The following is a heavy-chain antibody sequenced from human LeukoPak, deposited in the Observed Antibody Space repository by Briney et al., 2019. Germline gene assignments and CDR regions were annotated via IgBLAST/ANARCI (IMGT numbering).Heavy chain of an antibody. J-gene: IGHJ3*02. D-gene: IGHD3-9*01. CDR2: IYSGGST. CDR1: GFTVSSNY. CDR3: ARARYFDWLLGDAFDI. V-gene: IGHV3-53*01. Sequence: GGSLRLSCAASGFTVSSNYMSWVRQAPGKGLEWVSVIYSGGSTYYADSVKGRFTISRDNSKNTLYLQMNSLRAEDTAVYYCARARYFDWLLGDAFDIWGQGTMVTVSS.